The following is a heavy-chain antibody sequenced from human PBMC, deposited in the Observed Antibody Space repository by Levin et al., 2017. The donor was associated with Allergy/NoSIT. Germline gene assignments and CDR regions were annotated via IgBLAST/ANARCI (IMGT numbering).Heavy chain of an antibody. CDR3: ARGLYSSSWSAFDY. Sequence: ASQTLSLTCAISGDSVSSNSVAWNWIRQSPSRGLEWLGRTYYRSKWYIDYAVSVKSRITINPDTSKNQFSLQLNSVTPEDTAVYYCARGLYSSSWSAFDYWGQGTLATVSS. V-gene: IGHV6-1*01. CDR1: GDSVSSNSVA. J-gene: IGHJ4*02. D-gene: IGHD6-13*01. CDR2: TYYRSKWYI.